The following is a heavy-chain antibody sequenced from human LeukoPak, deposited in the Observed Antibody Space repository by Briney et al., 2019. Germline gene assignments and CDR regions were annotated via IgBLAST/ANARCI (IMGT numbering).Heavy chain of an antibody. J-gene: IGHJ6*03. CDR1: GFTLSSFS. CDR2: ISYDGGNK. D-gene: IGHD6-13*01. Sequence: QAGGPLRLSCAASGFTLSSFSMHWVRQAPGKGLEWVAVISYDGGNKYYADSVKGRFTISRDNSKNTLYLQMNSLRAEDTAVYYSAAGLIGPRGYYYYMDVWGKGTTVTVSS. V-gene: IGHV3-30*04. CDR3: AAGLIGPRGYYYYMDV.